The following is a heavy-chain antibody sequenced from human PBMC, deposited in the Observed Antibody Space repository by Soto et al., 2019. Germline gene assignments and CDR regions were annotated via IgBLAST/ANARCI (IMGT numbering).Heavy chain of an antibody. Sequence: SETLSLTCAVYGGSFSGYYWSWIRQPPGKGLEWIGEINHSGSTNYNPSLKSRVTISVDTSKNQFSLKLSSMTAADTAVYYCARGPLDGHGMDVWGQGTTVTVSS. V-gene: IGHV4-34*01. CDR3: ARGPLDGHGMDV. J-gene: IGHJ6*02. CDR2: INHSGST. D-gene: IGHD2-8*01. CDR1: GGSFSGYY.